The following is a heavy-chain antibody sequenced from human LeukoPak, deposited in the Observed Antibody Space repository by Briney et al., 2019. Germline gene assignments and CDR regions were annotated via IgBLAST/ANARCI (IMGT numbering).Heavy chain of an antibody. J-gene: IGHJ4*02. V-gene: IGHV4-59*01. CDR3: ARGGGSTDYYDSSGYF. CDR1: GGSIRSYY. Sequence: SETLSLTCTVSGGSIRSYYWSWIGQPPGKGLEWIGYIYYSGSTNYNPSLKSRVTISVDPSKNQFSLKLSSVTAADTAVYYCARGGGSTDYYDSSGYFWGQGTLVTVSS. D-gene: IGHD3-22*01. CDR2: IYYSGST.